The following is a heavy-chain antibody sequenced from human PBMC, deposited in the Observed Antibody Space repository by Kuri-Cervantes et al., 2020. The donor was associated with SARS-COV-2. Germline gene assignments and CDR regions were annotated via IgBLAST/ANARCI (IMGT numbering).Heavy chain of an antibody. J-gene: IGHJ3*02. CDR2: IKQDGSEK. D-gene: IGHD6-19*01. CDR3: AKIWLDDAFDI. V-gene: IGHV3-7*03. Sequence: GGSLRLSCAASGFTFSSYWMSWVRQAPGKGLEWVANIKQDGSEKYYVDSVKGRFTISRDNSKNTLYLQMNSLRAEDTAVYYCAKIWLDDAFDIWGQGTMVTVSS. CDR1: GFTFSSYW.